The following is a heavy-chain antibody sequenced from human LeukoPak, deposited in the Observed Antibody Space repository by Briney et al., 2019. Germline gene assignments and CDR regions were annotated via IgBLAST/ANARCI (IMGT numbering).Heavy chain of an antibody. V-gene: IGHV3-9*01. CDR3: AKAPTYYYDSSGYSFDY. D-gene: IGHD3-22*01. Sequence: PGRSLRLSCAASGFTFDDYAMHWVRQAPGKGLEWVPGISWNSGSIGYADSVKGRFTISRDNAKNSLYLQMNSLRAEDTALYYCAKAPTYYYDSSGYSFDYWGQGTLVTVSS. J-gene: IGHJ4*02. CDR1: GFTFDDYA. CDR2: ISWNSGSI.